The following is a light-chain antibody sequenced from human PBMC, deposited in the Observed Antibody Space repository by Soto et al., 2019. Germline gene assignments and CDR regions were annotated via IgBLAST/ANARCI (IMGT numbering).Light chain of an antibody. Sequence: EVVMTQSPATLSVSPGERATLSCRASESVSRNLAWYQQKPGQAPRLLIYDASTRANGIPVSCSSGGSWTKLILIISSLQSEDFVVYYCQQYNSWLPITFGQGTRLEIK. CDR3: QQYNSWLPIT. J-gene: IGKJ5*01. CDR2: DAS. CDR1: ESVSRN. V-gene: IGKV3-15*01.